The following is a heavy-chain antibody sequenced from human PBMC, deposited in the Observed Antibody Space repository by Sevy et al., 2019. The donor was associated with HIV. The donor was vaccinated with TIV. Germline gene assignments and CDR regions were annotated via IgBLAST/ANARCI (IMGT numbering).Heavy chain of an antibody. CDR1: GFTFSTYW. V-gene: IGHV3-7*04. D-gene: IGHD3-22*01. CDR3: ARGNSGSFDY. CDR2: IKQDESEK. J-gene: IGHJ4*02. Sequence: GGSLRLSCAASGFTFSTYWMHWVRQAPGKGLEWVANIKQDESEKYYVASVKGRFTISRDNAKNSLDLQMNSLRPGDTAVYYCARGNSGSFDYWGQGTLVTVSS.